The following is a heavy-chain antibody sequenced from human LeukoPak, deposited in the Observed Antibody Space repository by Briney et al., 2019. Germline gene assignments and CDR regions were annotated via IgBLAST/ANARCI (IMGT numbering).Heavy chain of an antibody. Sequence: GGSLRLSYATSGFTFSRLDIHWVRQAPGKGLEWVAFIRYDGSDKQYADSVKGRFTVSRDNSKNTLYLQMNSLRTEDTAVYYCAKDLWGDFDYWGQGTLVTVSS. CDR1: GFTFSRLD. CDR3: AKDLWGDFDY. CDR2: IRYDGSDK. D-gene: IGHD3-16*01. V-gene: IGHV3-30*02. J-gene: IGHJ4*02.